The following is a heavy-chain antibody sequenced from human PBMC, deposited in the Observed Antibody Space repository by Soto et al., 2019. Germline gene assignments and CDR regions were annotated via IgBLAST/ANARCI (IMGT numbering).Heavy chain of an antibody. CDR3: ARALIQLWPHYYYGMDV. Sequence: SETLSLTCTVSGGSISSGDHYWSWIRQPPGKGLEWIGYIYYSGTTYYSPSLKSRVTISVDTSENQFSLKVNSVTAADTAVYYCARALIQLWPHYYYGMDVWGQGTTVTVSS. CDR2: IYYSGTT. J-gene: IGHJ6*02. CDR1: GGSISSGDHY. V-gene: IGHV4-30-4*01. D-gene: IGHD5-18*01.